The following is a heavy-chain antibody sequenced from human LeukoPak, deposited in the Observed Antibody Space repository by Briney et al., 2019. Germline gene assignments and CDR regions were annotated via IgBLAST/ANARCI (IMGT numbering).Heavy chain of an antibody. J-gene: IGHJ5*02. Sequence: ASVKVSCKASGYTFTSYGISWVRQAPGQGLEWMGWISAYNGNTNYAQKLQGRVTMTTDTSTSTAYMELRSLRSDDTAVYYCARDPVLGYCSSTSCPGWWFDPWGQGTLVTVSS. D-gene: IGHD2-2*01. CDR1: GYTFTSYG. V-gene: IGHV1-18*01. CDR3: ARDPVLGYCSSTSCPGWWFDP. CDR2: ISAYNGNT.